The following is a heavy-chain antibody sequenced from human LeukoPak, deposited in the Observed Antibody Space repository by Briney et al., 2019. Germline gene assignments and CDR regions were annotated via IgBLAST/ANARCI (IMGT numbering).Heavy chain of an antibody. D-gene: IGHD4-23*01. CDR3: ARSSNSHNHRGFYYGMDV. V-gene: IGHV3-23*01. J-gene: IGHJ6*02. CDR1: GFTFSSYA. Sequence: PGGSLRLSCAASGFTFSSYAMSWVRQAPGKGLEWVSAVSGSGGHTYYADSVKGRFTISRDNSKNTLYLQMNSLRAEDTAVYYCARSSNSHNHRGFYYGMDVWGQGTTVTVSS. CDR2: VSGSGGHT.